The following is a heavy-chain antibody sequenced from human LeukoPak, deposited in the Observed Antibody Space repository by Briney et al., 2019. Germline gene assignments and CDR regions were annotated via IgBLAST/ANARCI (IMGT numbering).Heavy chain of an antibody. CDR2: INPNSGGT. V-gene: IGHV1-2*02. J-gene: IGHJ3*02. D-gene: IGHD3-3*01. CDR1: GYTFTGYY. Sequence: GASVKVSCKASGYTFTGYYMQWVRQAPGQGLEWMGWINPNSGGTNYAQKFQGRVTMTRDTSISTAYMELSRLRSDDTAVYYCARERMYYDFWSGYYRPGRDAFDIWGQGTMVTVSS. CDR3: ARERMYYDFWSGYYRPGRDAFDI.